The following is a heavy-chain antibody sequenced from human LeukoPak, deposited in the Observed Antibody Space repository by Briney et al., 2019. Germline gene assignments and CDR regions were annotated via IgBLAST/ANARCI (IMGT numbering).Heavy chain of an antibody. V-gene: IGHV3-7*03. D-gene: IGHD2-8*02. J-gene: IGHJ4*02. CDR2: IKQDGSHK. CDR1: GFTFSSYE. CDR3: ATYRQVLLPFES. Sequence: GGSLRLSCAASGFTFSSYEMNWVRQAPGKGLEWVANIKQDGSHKNYADSVKGRFTISRDNAKNSLYLQMNSLRAEDTAIYYCATYRQVLLPFESWGQGTLVTVSS.